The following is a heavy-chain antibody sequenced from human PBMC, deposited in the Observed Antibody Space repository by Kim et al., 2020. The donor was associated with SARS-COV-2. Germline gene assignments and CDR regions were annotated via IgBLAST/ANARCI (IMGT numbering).Heavy chain of an antibody. CDR2: FDPEDGET. Sequence: ASVKVSCKVSGYTLTELSMHWVRQAPGKGLEWMGGFDPEDGETIYAQKFQGRVTMTEDTSTDTAYMELSSLRSEDTAVYYCLGQQLVRTSLRLMDVWGQGTTVTVSS. CDR3: LGQQLVRTSLRLMDV. CDR1: GYTLTELS. J-gene: IGHJ6*02. V-gene: IGHV1-24*01. D-gene: IGHD6-13*01.